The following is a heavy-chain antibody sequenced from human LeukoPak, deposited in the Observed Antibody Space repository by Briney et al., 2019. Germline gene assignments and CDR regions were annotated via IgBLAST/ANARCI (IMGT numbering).Heavy chain of an antibody. CDR3: ARGGMGIQLWSFDY. J-gene: IGHJ4*02. V-gene: IGHV1-46*01. Sequence: ASVKVSCKASGYTFTSYYMHWVRQAPGQGREWVGIINPSGGSTSYSQKFQGRVAMTRDTSTSTVYMELSSLRSEDTAVYYCARGGMGIQLWSFDYWGQGTLVTVSS. CDR1: GYTFTSYY. CDR2: INPSGGST. D-gene: IGHD5-18*01.